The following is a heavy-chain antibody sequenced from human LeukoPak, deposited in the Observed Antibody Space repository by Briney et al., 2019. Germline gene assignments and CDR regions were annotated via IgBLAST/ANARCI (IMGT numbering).Heavy chain of an antibody. CDR1: GFTFSSYA. Sequence: GGSLRLSCAASGFTFSSYAMSWVRQAPGKGLEWVSAISGSGGSTYYADSVKGRFTISRDNSKNTLYLQMNSLRVEDTAVYYCAKDDRELLWFGELLSQTYYYYYYMDVWGKGTTVTVSS. CDR3: AKDDRELLWFGELLSQTYYYYYYMDV. J-gene: IGHJ6*03. CDR2: ISGSGGST. V-gene: IGHV3-23*01. D-gene: IGHD3-10*01.